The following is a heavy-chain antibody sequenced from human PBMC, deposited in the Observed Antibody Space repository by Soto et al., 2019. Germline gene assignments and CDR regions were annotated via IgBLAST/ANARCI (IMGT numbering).Heavy chain of an antibody. CDR1: GFTFSSYW. J-gene: IGHJ4*02. D-gene: IGHD3-10*01. V-gene: IGHV3-74*01. CDR3: ARDGRNYGHGSVY. CDR2: INSGGSST. Sequence: EVQLVESGGGLVQPGGSLRLSCAASGFTFSSYWMHWVRQAPGKGLVWVSRINSGGSSTSYADSAKGRFTISRDNAKNTLYLQMNSLRAEDTAVYYCARDGRNYGHGSVYWGQGTLVTVSS.